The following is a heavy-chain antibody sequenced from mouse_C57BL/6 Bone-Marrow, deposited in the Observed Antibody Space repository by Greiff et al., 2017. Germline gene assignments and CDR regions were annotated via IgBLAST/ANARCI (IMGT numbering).Heavy chain of an antibody. V-gene: IGHV5-6*01. CDR3: ARQGDYDGDAMDY. CDR2: ISSGGSYT. Sequence: EVKLVESGGDLVKPGGSLKLSCAASGFTFSSYGMSWVRQTPDKRLEWVATISSGGSYTYYPDSVKGRFTISRDNAKNTLYLQMSSLKSEDTAIYYGARQGDYDGDAMDYWGQGTSVTVSS. CDR1: GFTFSSYG. D-gene: IGHD2-4*01. J-gene: IGHJ4*01.